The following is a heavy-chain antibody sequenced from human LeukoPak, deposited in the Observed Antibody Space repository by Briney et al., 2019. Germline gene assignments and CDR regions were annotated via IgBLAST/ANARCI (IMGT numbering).Heavy chain of an antibody. V-gene: IGHV3-23*01. J-gene: IGHJ3*02. CDR3: ASDSSRYCSSTSCYGDAFDI. D-gene: IGHD2-2*01. CDR2: ISGSGGST. Sequence: GGSLRLSCAASGFTFSSYAMSWVRQAPGKGLEWVSAISGSGGSTYYADSVKGRFTISRDNSKNTLYLQMNSLRAEDTAVYYCASDSSRYCSSTSCYGDAFDIWAKGQWSPSLQ. CDR1: GFTFSSYA.